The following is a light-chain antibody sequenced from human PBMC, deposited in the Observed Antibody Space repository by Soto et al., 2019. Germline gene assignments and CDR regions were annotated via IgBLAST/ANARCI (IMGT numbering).Light chain of an antibody. CDR1: QSISSN. CDR2: AAS. Sequence: DTVMTQSPATLSVYPGERATLSCRASQSISSNLAWYQQKPGQPPRLLIYAASARVTGITARFSGSGSGTEFSLTISSLQFEDFAVYYCRQYNNWPPYTFGQGTKLEI. CDR3: RQYNNWPPYT. J-gene: IGKJ2*01. V-gene: IGKV3-15*01.